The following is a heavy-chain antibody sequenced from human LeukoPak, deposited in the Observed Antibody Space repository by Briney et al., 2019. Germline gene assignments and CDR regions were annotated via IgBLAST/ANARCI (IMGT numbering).Heavy chain of an antibody. CDR1: GGSFSGYY. CDR2: INHSGST. V-gene: IGHV4-34*01. Sequence: SETLSLTCAVYGGSFSGYYWSWIRQPPGKGLEWIGEINHSGSTNYNPSLKSRVTISVDTSKNQFSLKLSSVTAADTAVYYCARAQNNYWAGYYYYYYMDVWGKGTTVTVSS. J-gene: IGHJ6*03. D-gene: IGHD4-11*01. CDR3: ARAQNNYWAGYYYYYYMDV.